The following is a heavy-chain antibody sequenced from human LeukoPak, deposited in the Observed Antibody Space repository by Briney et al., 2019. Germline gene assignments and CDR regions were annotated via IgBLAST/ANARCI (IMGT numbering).Heavy chain of an antibody. Sequence: ASVKVSCKASGYTFTSYDINWVRQATGQGLEWMASMNPNSGNTLFAQNFRGRVTITRSTSMSTAYMELSSLRSQDTAVYYCARADSLGASFHYWGQGTLVTVSS. D-gene: IGHD1-26*01. V-gene: IGHV1-8*01. J-gene: IGHJ4*02. CDR3: ARADSLGASFHY. CDR2: MNPNSGNT. CDR1: GYTFTSYD.